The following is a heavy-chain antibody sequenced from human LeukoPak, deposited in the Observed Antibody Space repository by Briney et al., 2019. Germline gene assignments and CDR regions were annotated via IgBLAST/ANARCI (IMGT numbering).Heavy chain of an antibody. V-gene: IGHV3-30*02. CDR1: GFTFSSYG. D-gene: IGHD3-10*01. CDR2: IRYDGSNK. CDR3: AKVSERITMVRGVPDY. J-gene: IGHJ4*02. Sequence: SGGSLRLSCAASGFTFSSYGMHWVRQAPGKGLEWVAFIRYDGSNKYYADSVKGRFTISRDNSKNTLYLQMNSLRAEDTAVYYCAKVSERITMVRGVPDYWGQGTLVTVSS.